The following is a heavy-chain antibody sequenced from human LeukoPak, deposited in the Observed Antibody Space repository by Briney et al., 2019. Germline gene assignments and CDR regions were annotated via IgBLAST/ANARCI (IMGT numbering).Heavy chain of an antibody. CDR1: GFTFSSYA. J-gene: IGHJ5*02. CDR2: ISSSGSTI. CDR3: AGTQDFGVVIGGFDP. D-gene: IGHD3-3*01. V-gene: IGHV3-11*04. Sequence: GGSLRLSCAASGFTFSSYAMSWIRQAPGKGLEWVSYISSSGSTIYYADSVKGRFTISRDNAKNSLYLQMNSLRAEDTAVYYCAGTQDFGVVIGGFDPWGQGTLVTVSS.